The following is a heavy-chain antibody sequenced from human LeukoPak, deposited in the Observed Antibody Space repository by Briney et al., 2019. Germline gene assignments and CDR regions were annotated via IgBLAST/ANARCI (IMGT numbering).Heavy chain of an antibody. J-gene: IGHJ4*02. V-gene: IGHV3-23*01. D-gene: IGHD3-10*01. CDR3: AKHYGSGSYYVYFDY. Sequence: GGSLRLSCAASGFTFSSYGMSWVRQAPGKGLEWVSAISGSGGSTYYTDSVKGRFTISRDDSKNTLYLQMNSLRAEDTAVYYCAKHYGSGSYYVYFDYWGQGTLVTVSS. CDR2: ISGSGGST. CDR1: GFTFSSYG.